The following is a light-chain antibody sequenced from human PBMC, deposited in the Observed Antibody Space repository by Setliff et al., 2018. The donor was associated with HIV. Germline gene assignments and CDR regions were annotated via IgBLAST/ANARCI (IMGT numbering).Light chain of an antibody. Sequence: QSALTQPASVSGSPGQSINISCTGTSSDIGSYILVSWYQQHPGRAPKLILYEITKRPSGVSNRFSGSKSGNTASLTISGLQAEDEADYYCCSYTGSSSYVFGGGTKVTVL. CDR1: SSDIGSYIL. CDR3: CSYTGSSSYV. CDR2: EIT. J-gene: IGLJ1*01. V-gene: IGLV2-23*02.